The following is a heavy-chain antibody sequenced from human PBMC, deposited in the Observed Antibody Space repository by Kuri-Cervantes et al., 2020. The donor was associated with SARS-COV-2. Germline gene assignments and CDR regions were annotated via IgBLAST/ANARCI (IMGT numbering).Heavy chain of an antibody. V-gene: IGHV1-69*04. D-gene: IGHD3-22*01. Sequence: SVKVSCKASGGTFSSYAISWVRQAPGQGLEWMGRIIPILGIANYAQKFQGRVTITADESTSTAYMELSSLRSEDTAVNYCAADDSSGYFGYFDLWGRGTLVTVSS. J-gene: IGHJ2*01. CDR3: AADDSSGYFGYFDL. CDR2: IIPILGIA. CDR1: GGTFSSYA.